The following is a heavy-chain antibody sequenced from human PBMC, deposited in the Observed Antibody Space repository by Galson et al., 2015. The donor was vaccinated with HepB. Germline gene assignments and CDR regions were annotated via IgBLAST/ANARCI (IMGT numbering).Heavy chain of an antibody. J-gene: IGHJ6*02. CDR1: GFTFSSYG. Sequence: SLRLSCAASGFTFSSYGMHWVRQAPGKGLEWVAVIWYDGSNKYYADSVKGRFTISRDNSKNTLYQQMNSLRAEDTAVYYCARGLDFWSGYYRVNYYYGMDVWGQGTTVTVSS. CDR2: IWYDGSNK. CDR3: ARGLDFWSGYYRVNYYYGMDV. V-gene: IGHV3-33*08. D-gene: IGHD3-3*01.